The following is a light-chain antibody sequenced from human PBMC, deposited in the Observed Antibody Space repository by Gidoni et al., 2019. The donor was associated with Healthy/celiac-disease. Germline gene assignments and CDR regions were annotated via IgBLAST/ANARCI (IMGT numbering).Light chain of an antibody. Sequence: EIVLTQSPATLSLSPGERATLSCRASQSVSSYLAWYQQKPGQAPRLLIYDASNRATGIPARFSGSGSVTDFTLTISSLEPEDFAVYYCQQRSNWPINFGQGTRLEIK. CDR2: DAS. J-gene: IGKJ5*01. CDR1: QSVSSY. V-gene: IGKV3-11*01. CDR3: QQRSNWPIN.